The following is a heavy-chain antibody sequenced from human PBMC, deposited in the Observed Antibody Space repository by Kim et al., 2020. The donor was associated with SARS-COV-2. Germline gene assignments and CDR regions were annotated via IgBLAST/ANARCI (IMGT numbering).Heavy chain of an antibody. J-gene: IGHJ5*02. D-gene: IGHD6-19*01. CDR3: ATGGWSKYSSGWYGRGWFDP. CDR1: GGSFSGYY. V-gene: IGHV4-34*01. Sequence: SETLSLTCAVYGGSFSGYYWSWIRQPPGKGLEWIGEINHSGSTNYNPSLKSQVTISVDTSKNQFSLKLSSVTAADTAVYYCATGGWSKYSSGWYGRGWFDPWGQGTLVTVSS. CDR2: INHSGST.